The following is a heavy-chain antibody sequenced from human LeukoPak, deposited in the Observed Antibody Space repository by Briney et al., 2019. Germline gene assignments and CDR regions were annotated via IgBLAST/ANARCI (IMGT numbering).Heavy chain of an antibody. CDR3: ARDGGIIRFGGQDV. J-gene: IGHJ6*02. CDR1: GFTFSDYW. V-gene: IGHV3-7*01. Sequence: GGSLRLSCAASGFTFSDYWLSWVRQAPGKGLKWVANMNRDGSEKNYVDSMKGRITISRDNAKNSLYLQMNSLRVEDTAVYYCARDGGIIRFGGQDVWGQGTTVTVS. CDR2: MNRDGSEK. D-gene: IGHD3-16*01.